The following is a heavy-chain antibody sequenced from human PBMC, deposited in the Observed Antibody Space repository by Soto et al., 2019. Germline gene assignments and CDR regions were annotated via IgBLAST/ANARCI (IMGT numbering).Heavy chain of an antibody. CDR3: ARHTRNQFDP. Sequence: PSETLSLTCAVSGDSISGSQWWSWVRLPPGKGLEWIGEISHTGTTNYNPSLKSRVTMSVDTSKSQFSLKLSSVTAADTAVYYCARHTRNQFDPWGQGTLVTVSS. CDR1: GDSISGSQW. J-gene: IGHJ5*02. V-gene: IGHV4-4*02. CDR2: ISHTGTT.